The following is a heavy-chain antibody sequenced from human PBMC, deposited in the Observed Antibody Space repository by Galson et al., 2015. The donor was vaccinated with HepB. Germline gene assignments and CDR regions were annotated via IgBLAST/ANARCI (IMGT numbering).Heavy chain of an antibody. D-gene: IGHD3-9*01. Sequence: PALVKPTQTLTLTCSVSGISLTNTRMTVSWIRQPPGKAPEWLAHIFSDDEKSYSASLRTRLTISKDTSKSQVVLTMTNVDLVDTATYFCARIRGDILTGYPNWFDPWGQGILVTVSS. J-gene: IGHJ5*02. CDR2: IFSDDEK. CDR1: GISLTNTRMT. CDR3: ARIRGDILTGYPNWFDP. V-gene: IGHV2-26*01.